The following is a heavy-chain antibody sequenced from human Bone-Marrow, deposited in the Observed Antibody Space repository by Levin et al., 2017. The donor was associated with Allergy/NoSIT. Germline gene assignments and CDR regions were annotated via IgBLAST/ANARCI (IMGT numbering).Heavy chain of an antibody. CDR1: GFTFSRYG. CDR2: TSYVGSDE. CDR3: AKVRRGLDAFDI. J-gene: IGHJ3*02. D-gene: IGHD3/OR15-3a*01. Sequence: GESLKISCAASGFTFSRYGMHWVRQAPGKGLEWVAVTSYVGSDEYYADSVKGRLTVSRDNSKNTLSLQMNSLRVENTALYYCAKVRRGLDAFDIWGQGTMVTVSS. V-gene: IGHV3-30*18.